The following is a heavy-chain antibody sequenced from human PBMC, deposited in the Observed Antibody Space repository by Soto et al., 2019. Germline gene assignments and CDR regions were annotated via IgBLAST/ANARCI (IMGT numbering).Heavy chain of an antibody. CDR1: GFTFSSYS. V-gene: IGHV3-48*04. D-gene: IGHD2-21*02. CDR3: AREEGYCGGDCYYFQH. J-gene: IGHJ1*01. Sequence: SLRLSCAASGFTFSSYSMNWVRQAPGKGLEWVSYISSSSSTIYYADSVKGRFTISRDNAKNSLYLQMNSLRAEDTAVYYCAREEGYCGGDCYYFQHWGQGTLVTVSS. CDR2: ISSSSSTI.